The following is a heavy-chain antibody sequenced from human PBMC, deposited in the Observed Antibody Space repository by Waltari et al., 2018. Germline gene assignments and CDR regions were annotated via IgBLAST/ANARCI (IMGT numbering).Heavy chain of an antibody. V-gene: IGHV4-39*01. CDR1: GGSISSSSYY. J-gene: IGHJ3*02. CDR2: IYYSGST. D-gene: IGHD3-16*01. Sequence: QLQLQESGPGLVKPSETLSLTCTVSGGSISSSSYYWGWIRQPPGKGLEWIGSIYYSGSTYYNPSLKSRVTISVDTSKNQFSLKLSSVTAADTAVYYCARGEGGHKPAAFDIWGQGTMVTVSS. CDR3: ARGEGGHKPAAFDI.